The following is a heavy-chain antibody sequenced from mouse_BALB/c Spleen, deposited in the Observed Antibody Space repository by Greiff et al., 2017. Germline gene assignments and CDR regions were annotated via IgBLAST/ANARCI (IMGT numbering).Heavy chain of an antibody. J-gene: IGHJ2*01. D-gene: IGHD2-10*02. CDR3: ARNGYGNYYFDY. V-gene: IGHV5-6-5*01. CDR2: ISSGGST. Sequence: EVKLMESGGCLVKPGGSLKLSCAASGFTFSSYAMSWVRQTPEKRPEWVASISSGGSTYYPDSVKGRFTISRDNARNIVYLQMSSLRSEDTAMYYCARNGYGNYYFDYGGQGSTLTDSS. CDR1: GFTFSSYA.